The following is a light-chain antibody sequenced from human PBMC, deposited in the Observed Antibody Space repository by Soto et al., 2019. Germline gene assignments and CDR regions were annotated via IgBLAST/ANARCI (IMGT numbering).Light chain of an antibody. CDR3: SSYTTSTTGV. Sequence: QPVLTQPASGSGSPGXXXXXXXXXTSSDVGGYNYVSWYQQHPGKAPKLMIYDVNNRPSGVSNRFSGSKSGNTASLTIYGLQAEDEADYYCSSYTTSTTGVFGGGTQLTV. CDR2: DVN. CDR1: SSDVGGYNY. V-gene: IGLV2-14*01. J-gene: IGLJ2*01.